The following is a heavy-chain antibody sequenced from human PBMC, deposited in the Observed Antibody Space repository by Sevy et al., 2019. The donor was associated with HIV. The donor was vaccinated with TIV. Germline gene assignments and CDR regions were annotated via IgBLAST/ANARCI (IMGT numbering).Heavy chain of an antibody. CDR3: ARDSNYNFWSGSYYSYYIMDV. Sequence: SETLSLTCTVSGGSISSGSYYWTWIRQPAGTGLEWIGHVQTSGSTSYNPSLKSRVSMSVDTSKNQFSMQLSSVTAADTAVYYCARDSNYNFWSGSYYSYYIMDVWGQGTTVTVSS. CDR1: GGSISSGSYY. V-gene: IGHV4-61*09. J-gene: IGHJ6*02. D-gene: IGHD3-3*01. CDR2: VQTSGST.